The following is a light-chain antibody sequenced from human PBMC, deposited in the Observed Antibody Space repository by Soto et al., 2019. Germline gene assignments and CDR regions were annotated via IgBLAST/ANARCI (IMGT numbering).Light chain of an antibody. V-gene: IGKV3-15*01. Sequence: EIVMTQSPATLSVSPGERATLSCRASHSVSSNLAWYQQKPGQAPRLLIYGASTRATGIPARFSGSGSGTEFTLTISSLQSEDFAVYYCQQYNNWPRSFGPGTKVDIK. CDR3: QQYNNWPRS. CDR2: GAS. CDR1: HSVSSN. J-gene: IGKJ3*01.